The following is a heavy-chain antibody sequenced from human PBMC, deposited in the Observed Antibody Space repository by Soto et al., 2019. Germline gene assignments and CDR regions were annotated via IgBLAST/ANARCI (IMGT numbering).Heavy chain of an antibody. V-gene: IGHV3-33*01. CDR2: IWYDESNT. CDR1: GFTFSSYG. CDR3: ARDTVPHTIYYYCCLAF. D-gene: IGHD6-6*01. Sequence: QVQLVESGGGVVPPGRSLRLSCAASGFTFSSYGMSWVCHAPGKEIECEAVIWYDESNTYYADSVTGRFTITRDNSKNTLYLQMNSLRSEDTVVYYCARDTVPHTIYYYCCLAFSVKGTTVTGSS. J-gene: IGHJ6*03.